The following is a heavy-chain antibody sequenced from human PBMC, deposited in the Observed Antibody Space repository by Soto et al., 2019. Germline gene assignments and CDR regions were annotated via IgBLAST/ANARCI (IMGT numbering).Heavy chain of an antibody. CDR3: ARGGRYSYGSYFDY. D-gene: IGHD5-18*01. CDR1: GGSISSGGYC. CDR2: IYHSGST. Sequence: PSETLSLTCAVSGGSISSGGYCWSWIRQPPGKGLEWIGYIYHSGSTYYNPSLKSRVSISVDRSKNLFSLQLSSVTAAATAVYYCARGGRYSYGSYFDYWGQGTLVTVSS. J-gene: IGHJ4*02. V-gene: IGHV4-30-2*01.